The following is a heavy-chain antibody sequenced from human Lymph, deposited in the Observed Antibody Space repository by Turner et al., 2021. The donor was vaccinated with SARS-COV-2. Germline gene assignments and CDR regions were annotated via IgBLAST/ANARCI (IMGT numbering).Heavy chain of an antibody. CDR1: GFTFSSYT. CDR2: ISSSSSYI. Sequence: DVQLVASGGGLFKPGGSLRLSFAASGFTFSSYTMNWVRQAPGKGLEWGSSISSSSSYIYYADSVKGRFTISRDNAKNSLYLQMNSLRAEDTAVYYCARERYDSSGSESYYFDYWGQGTLVTVSS. CDR3: ARERYDSSGSESYYFDY. D-gene: IGHD3-22*01. V-gene: IGHV3-21*01. J-gene: IGHJ4*02.